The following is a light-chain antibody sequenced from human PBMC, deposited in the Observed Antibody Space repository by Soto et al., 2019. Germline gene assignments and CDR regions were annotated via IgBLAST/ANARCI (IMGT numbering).Light chain of an antibody. V-gene: IGKV3-15*01. Sequence: EIVMTQSPATLSVSPGEGATLSCRASLTVSRNVAWYQQKPGQAPRLLIYGASTRPTGVPARFSGSGSGTEFTLTISSLQSDDFAVYFCQHYNVWPPVRTFGQGTKVEIQ. J-gene: IGKJ1*01. CDR3: QHYNVWPPVRT. CDR1: LTVSRN. CDR2: GAS.